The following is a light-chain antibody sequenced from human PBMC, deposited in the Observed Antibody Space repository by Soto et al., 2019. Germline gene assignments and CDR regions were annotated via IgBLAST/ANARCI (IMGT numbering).Light chain of an antibody. J-gene: IGKJ2*01. V-gene: IGKV1-5*01. Sequence: ETQLPQSPSPRLASVGEGVTFTCRASRSIISGLAWYQQKPGKAPKVLIYDASSLESGVPSRFSGSGSGTEFTLTISSLQPDDFATYYCQQYNSYSSFTFGQGTKLEIK. CDR3: QQYNSYSSFT. CDR2: DAS. CDR1: RSIISG.